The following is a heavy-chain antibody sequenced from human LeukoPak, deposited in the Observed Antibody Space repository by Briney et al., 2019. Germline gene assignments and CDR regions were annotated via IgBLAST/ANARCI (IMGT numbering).Heavy chain of an antibody. CDR2: INSDGSST. V-gene: IGHV3-74*01. J-gene: IGHJ2*01. CDR3: AKSPISMIVVAKGWYFDL. CDR1: GFTFSSYW. D-gene: IGHD3-22*01. Sequence: GGSLRLSCAASGFTFSSYWMHWVRQAPGKGLVWVSRINSDGSSTSYADSVKGRFTISRDNAKNTLYLQMNSLRAEDTAVYYCAKSPISMIVVAKGWYFDLWGRGTLVTVSS.